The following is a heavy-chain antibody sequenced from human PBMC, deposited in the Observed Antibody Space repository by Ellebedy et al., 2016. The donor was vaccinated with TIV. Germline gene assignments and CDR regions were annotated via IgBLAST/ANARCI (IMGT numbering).Heavy chain of an antibody. CDR1: GGSISSYY. Sequence: MPSETLSLTCTVSGGSISSYYWSWIRQPPGKGLEWIGYIYYSGSTNYNPSPKSRVTISVDTSKNQFSLKLSSVTAADTAVYYCARDGDYDRDFDIWGQGTMVTVSS. J-gene: IGHJ3*02. D-gene: IGHD3-22*01. CDR3: ARDGDYDRDFDI. CDR2: IYYSGST. V-gene: IGHV4-59*01.